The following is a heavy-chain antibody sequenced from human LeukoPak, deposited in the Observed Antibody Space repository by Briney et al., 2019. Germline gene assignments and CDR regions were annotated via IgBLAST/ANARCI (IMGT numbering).Heavy chain of an antibody. V-gene: IGHV3-9*01. Sequence: GGSLRLSCAGSGSNFNNYAMHWVRRAPGKGLEWLSGISWNSGTRGYADSVKGRFTISRDNAKNSLYLQMSNLRDDDTAIYYCARHVGISFWGQGTLVTVSS. J-gene: IGHJ4*02. D-gene: IGHD7-27*01. CDR1: GSNFNNYA. CDR3: ARHVGISF. CDR2: ISWNSGTR.